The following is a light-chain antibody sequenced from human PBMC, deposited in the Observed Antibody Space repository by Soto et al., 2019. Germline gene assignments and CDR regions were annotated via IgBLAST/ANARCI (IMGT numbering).Light chain of an antibody. CDR1: SSDVGGYNF. CDR2: DVT. V-gene: IGLV2-11*01. Sequence: QSALTQSRSVSGSPGQSVTISCTGTSSDVGGYNFVSWFQQYPGKAPKLIIYDVTKRPSGVPDRFSGSKSGSTASLTISGLQTDDEAHYYCCSYAGSYNHVFGTGTKLTV. CDR3: CSYAGSYNHV. J-gene: IGLJ1*01.